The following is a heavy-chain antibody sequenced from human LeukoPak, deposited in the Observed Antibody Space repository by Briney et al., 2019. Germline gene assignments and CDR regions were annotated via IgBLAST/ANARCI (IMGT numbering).Heavy chain of an antibody. CDR2: IYYSGST. CDR3: ARQGPLTTAVTTRTNPFDY. J-gene: IGHJ4*02. V-gene: IGHV4-59*08. D-gene: IGHD4-11*01. Sequence: SETLSLTCTVPGGSISSSYWSWIRQPPGKGLEWIGYIYYSGSTSYNPSLRSRVTISVETSKNQFSLKLNSVTAADTAVYYCARQGPLTTAVTTRTNPFDYWGQGTLVTVSS. CDR1: GGSISSSY.